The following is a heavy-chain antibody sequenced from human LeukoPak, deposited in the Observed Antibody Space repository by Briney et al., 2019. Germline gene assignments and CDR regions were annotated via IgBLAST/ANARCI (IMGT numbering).Heavy chain of an antibody. CDR3: TTDPATCSGGTCSDNY. J-gene: IGHJ4*02. V-gene: IGHV3-48*04. CDR2: ISSGSHTI. Sequence: GGSLRLSCAVSGITLSNYGMSWVRQAPGKGLEWVSYISSGSHTIYYGDSVKGRFTISRDNAKNSLFLQMRNLRAEDTAVYYCTTDPATCSGGTCSDNYWGQGALVTVSS. CDR1: GITLSNYG. D-gene: IGHD2-15*01.